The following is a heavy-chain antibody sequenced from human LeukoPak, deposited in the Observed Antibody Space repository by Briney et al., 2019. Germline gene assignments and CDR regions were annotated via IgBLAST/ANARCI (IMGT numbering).Heavy chain of an antibody. J-gene: IGHJ4*02. Sequence: GASVKVSCKASGYTFTSYGISWVRQAPGQGLEWMGWISAYNGNTNYAQKLQGRVTMTTDTSTSTAYMELRSLRSDDTAVYYCARDSDIDFWSGYSFDYWGREPWSPSPQ. CDR1: GYTFTSYG. CDR3: ARDSDIDFWSGYSFDY. V-gene: IGHV1-18*01. D-gene: IGHD3-3*01. CDR2: ISAYNGNT.